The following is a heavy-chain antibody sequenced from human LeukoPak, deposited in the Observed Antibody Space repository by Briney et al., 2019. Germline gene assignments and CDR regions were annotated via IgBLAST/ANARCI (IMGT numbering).Heavy chain of an antibody. Sequence: GGSLRFSCAASGFTFSSYGMHGVRQAPGKGLEWVAVISYDGSNKYYADSVKGRFTISRDNSKNTLYLQMNSLRAEDTAVYYCAKDYYGSGSYPYYFDYWGQGTLVTVSS. J-gene: IGHJ4*02. V-gene: IGHV3-30*18. D-gene: IGHD3-10*01. CDR1: GFTFSSYG. CDR2: ISYDGSNK. CDR3: AKDYYGSGSYPYYFDY.